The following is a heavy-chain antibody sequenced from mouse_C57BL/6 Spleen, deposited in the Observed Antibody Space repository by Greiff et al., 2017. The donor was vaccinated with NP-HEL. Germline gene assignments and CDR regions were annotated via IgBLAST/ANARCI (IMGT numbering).Heavy chain of an antibody. D-gene: IGHD2-1*01. CDR3: ARHERDGNSPFAD. CDR2: ISSGGSYT. Sequence: EVKLVESGGDLVKPGGSLKLSCAASGFTFSSYGMSWVRQTPDQRLEWVATISSGGSYTYYPDSVKGRFTISRDNAKNTLYLQMSSLKSEDTAMYYCARHERDGNSPFADWGKGTLVTGSA. J-gene: IGHJ3*01. V-gene: IGHV5-6*01. CDR1: GFTFSSYG.